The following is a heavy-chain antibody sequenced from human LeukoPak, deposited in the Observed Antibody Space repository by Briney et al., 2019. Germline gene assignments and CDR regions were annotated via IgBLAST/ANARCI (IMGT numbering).Heavy chain of an antibody. CDR3: AKVDIVVVASYGMDA. V-gene: IGHV3-30*18. J-gene: IGHJ6*04. D-gene: IGHD2-15*01. CDR2: ISYDGSNK. CDR1: GFTFSSDG. Sequence: PGRSLRLSCAASGFTFSSDGMHSVRQAPGEGLEWVAVISYDGSNKYYADSVKGRFTISRDNSKNTLYLQMNSLRAEDTAVYYCAKVDIVVVASYGMDAGGKGTTATVS.